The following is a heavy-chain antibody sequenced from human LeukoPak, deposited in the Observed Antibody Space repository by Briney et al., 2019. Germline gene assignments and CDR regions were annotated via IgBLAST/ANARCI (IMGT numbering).Heavy chain of an antibody. CDR2: MRQDGSGT. CDR1: GFSLSGYW. CDR3: ARDMFYSIDY. D-gene: IGHD4-11*01. V-gene: IGHV3-7*01. J-gene: IGHJ4*02. Sequence: GGSLRLSCAASGFSLSGYWMSWVRQAPGKGLEWVADMRQDGSGTYYVDSVKGRFTISRDNSKSTLYLQMNSLRAEDSGVYYCARDMFYSIDYWGQGTLVTVSS.